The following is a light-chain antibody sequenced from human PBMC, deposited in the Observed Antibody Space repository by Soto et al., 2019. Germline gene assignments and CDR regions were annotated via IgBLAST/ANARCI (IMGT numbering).Light chain of an antibody. CDR1: QSFSSSY. Sequence: EIVLTQSPGTLSLSPGERATLSCRASQSFSSSYLAWYQQKPGQAPRLLIYGASSRATGIPDRFSGSGSGTDFTLTISSLEPDDLAVYYCQHYCSALFTFGPGTKLDVK. V-gene: IGKV3-20*01. CDR2: GAS. J-gene: IGKJ3*01. CDR3: QHYCSALFT.